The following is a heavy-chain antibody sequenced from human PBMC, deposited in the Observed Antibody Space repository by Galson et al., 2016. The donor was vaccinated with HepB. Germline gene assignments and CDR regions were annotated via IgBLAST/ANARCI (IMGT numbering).Heavy chain of an antibody. Sequence: SLRLSCAASGLTFSSYGMSWVRQAPGKGLECVAIVSYDGRYKYYADSVKGRFTISRDNSKNTLYLQMNSLRADDTALYYCARVQTLVTIFGDYGMDVWGQGTTVTVSS. V-gene: IGHV3-30*04. CDR2: VSYDGRYK. J-gene: IGHJ6*02. CDR3: ARVQTLVTIFGDYGMDV. D-gene: IGHD3-3*01. CDR1: GLTFSSYG.